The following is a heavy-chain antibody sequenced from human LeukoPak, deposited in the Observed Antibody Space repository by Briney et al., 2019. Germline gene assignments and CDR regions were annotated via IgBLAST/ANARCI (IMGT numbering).Heavy chain of an antibody. V-gene: IGHV3-23*01. D-gene: IGHD3-16*02. CDR1: GFNFGDSA. CDR3: VRDIELST. CDR2: ISFNGRNT. Sequence: GGSLRLSCAASGFNFGDSAMSWVRQPPRKGLEWVSLISFNGRNTYYGDSVKGRFTISRDNSKDTVYLQMNSLRAEDTAIFYCVRDIELSTWGPGTMVTVSS. J-gene: IGHJ3*01.